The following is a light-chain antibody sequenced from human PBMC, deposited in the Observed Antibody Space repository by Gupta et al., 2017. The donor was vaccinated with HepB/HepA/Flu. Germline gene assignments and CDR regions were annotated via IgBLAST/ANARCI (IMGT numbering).Light chain of an antibody. CDR2: GAS. V-gene: IGKV1-9*01. J-gene: IGKJ4*01. CDR3: RQRNSFPLT. Sequence: DIQLTQSPSFLSASVGDRVSLTCRASQEISSYLAWYQQMPGKAPKLLIYGASTVQSGVPSRFSGSGYGTEFTLTISSLQPEDIATYYCRQRNSFPLTFGRGTKVEIK. CDR1: QEISSY.